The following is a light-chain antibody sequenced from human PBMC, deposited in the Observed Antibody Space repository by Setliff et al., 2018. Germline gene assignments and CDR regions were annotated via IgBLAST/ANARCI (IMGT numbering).Light chain of an antibody. V-gene: IGLV7-46*01. CDR1: TGAVTSGHY. CDR3: LLSYGGGRGG. CDR2: DTT. Sequence: QAVVTQEPSLTVSPGGTVTPTCGSSTGAVTSGHYPYWCQQKPGQAPTTLNYDTTEKYSSTPPRFSSSLLGGKAALTLSGAQPDDEADYYCLLSYGGGRGGFGGGTQLTVL. J-gene: IGLJ3*02.